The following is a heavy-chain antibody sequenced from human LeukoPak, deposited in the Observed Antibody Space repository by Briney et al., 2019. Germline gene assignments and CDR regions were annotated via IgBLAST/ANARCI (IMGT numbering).Heavy chain of an antibody. CDR2: IKQDGSKQ. V-gene: IGHV3-7*01. D-gene: IGHD5-18*01. Sequence: GGSLRLSCAASGFTFSDFWMSWVRQAPGKGLEWVANIKQDGSKQYYLDSVKGRFTISRDNAKNSLYLQMNSLRAEDTAVYYCARWEYSSGYWGQGTLVTVS. CDR1: GFTFSDFW. CDR3: ARWEYSSGY. J-gene: IGHJ4*02.